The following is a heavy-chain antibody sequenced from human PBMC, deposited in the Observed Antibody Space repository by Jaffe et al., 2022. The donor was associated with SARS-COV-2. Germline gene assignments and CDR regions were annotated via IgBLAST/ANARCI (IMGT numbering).Heavy chain of an antibody. Sequence: EVQLVESGGGLVQPGGSLRLSCAASGFTFSSYWMSWVRQAPGKGLEWVANIKQDGSEKYYVDSVKGRFTISRDNAKNSLYLQMNSLRAEDTAVYYCARVQYSSSWYLSDAFDIWGQGTMVTVSS. CDR3: ARVQYSSSWYLSDAFDI. D-gene: IGHD6-13*01. J-gene: IGHJ3*02. V-gene: IGHV3-7*01. CDR1: GFTFSSYW. CDR2: IKQDGSEK.